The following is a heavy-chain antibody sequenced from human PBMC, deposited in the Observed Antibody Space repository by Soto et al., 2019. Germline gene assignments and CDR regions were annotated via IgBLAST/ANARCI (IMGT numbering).Heavy chain of an antibody. CDR2: ISGSGGST. CDR1: GFTLSSYA. V-gene: IGHV3-23*01. Sequence: EVPLLESGGGLVQPGGSLRLSCAASGFTLSSYAMSWVRQAPGKGLEWVSVISGSGGSTYYADSVKGRFTFSRDNSTTPLYLHLNSLSAADTAVYPCANAPQQLVPGPGYFQHWGPGTLVTVSS. CDR3: ANAPQQLVPGPGYFQH. D-gene: IGHD6-13*01. J-gene: IGHJ1*01.